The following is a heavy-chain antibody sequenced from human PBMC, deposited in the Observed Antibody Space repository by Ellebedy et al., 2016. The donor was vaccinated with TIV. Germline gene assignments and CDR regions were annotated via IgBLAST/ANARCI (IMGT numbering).Heavy chain of an antibody. V-gene: IGHV3-23*01. J-gene: IGHJ3*02. CDR1: GFSFSSHS. Sequence: GESLKISXAASGFSFSSHSMSWVRQAPGKGLEWVSAISGSGGSTYYADSVKGRFTISRDNSKNTLYLQMNSLRAEDTAVYYCAKVGVDTAIGVGDAFDIWGQGTMVTVSS. CDR2: ISGSGGST. CDR3: AKVGVDTAIGVGDAFDI. D-gene: IGHD5-18*01.